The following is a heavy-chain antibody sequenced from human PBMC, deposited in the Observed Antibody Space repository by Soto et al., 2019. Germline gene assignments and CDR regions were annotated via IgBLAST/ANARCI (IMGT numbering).Heavy chain of an antibody. CDR3: ARAGYSSSWRHGWFDP. Sequence: SETLPLTCTVSGGSISSYYWSWIRQPPGKGLEWIGYIYYSGSTNYNPSLKSRVTISVDTSKNQFSLKLSSVTAADTAVYYCARAGYSSSWRHGWFDPWGQGTLVTVS. V-gene: IGHV4-59*12. D-gene: IGHD6-13*01. J-gene: IGHJ5*02. CDR2: IYYSGST. CDR1: GGSISSYY.